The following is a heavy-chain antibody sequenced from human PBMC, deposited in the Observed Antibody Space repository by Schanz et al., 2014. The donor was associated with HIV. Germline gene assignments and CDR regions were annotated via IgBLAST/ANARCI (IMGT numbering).Heavy chain of an antibody. CDR1: GFTFSNVW. Sequence: EVQLVESGGGLVKPGGSLRLSCAASGFTFSNVWMSWVRQAPGEGLEWIGRIKSKTDGETTDYAARVKGRFTVSRDDSKNTLYLQMSSLKTEDTAVYFCAWHYFDFWGQGTLVTVSS. CDR3: AWHYFDF. V-gene: IGHV3-15*01. CDR2: IKSKTDGETT. J-gene: IGHJ4*02.